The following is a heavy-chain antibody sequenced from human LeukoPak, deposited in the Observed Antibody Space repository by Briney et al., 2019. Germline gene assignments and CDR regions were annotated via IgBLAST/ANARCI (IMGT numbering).Heavy chain of an antibody. CDR2: ISYDGSNK. CDR3: ARAGATPDI. V-gene: IGHV3-30-3*01. Sequence: GGSLRLSCAASGFTLSSYAIHWVRQAPGKGLEWVAVISYDGSNKYYADSVKGRFTISRDNSKNTLYLQMNSLRAEDTAVYYCARAGATPDIWGQGTMVTVSS. CDR1: GFTLSSYA. J-gene: IGHJ3*02. D-gene: IGHD2-15*01.